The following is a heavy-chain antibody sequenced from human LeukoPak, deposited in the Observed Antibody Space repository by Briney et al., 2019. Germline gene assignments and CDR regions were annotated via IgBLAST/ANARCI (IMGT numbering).Heavy chain of an antibody. J-gene: IGHJ2*01. V-gene: IGHV1-69*05. D-gene: IGHD4-17*01. Sequence: ASVKVSCKASGGTFSSYAISWVRQAPGQGLEWMGRIIPIFGTANYAQKFQGRVTITTDESTSTAYMELSSLRSEDTAVYYCARSYGVYGDYVWYFDLWGRGTLVTVSS. CDR2: IIPIFGTA. CDR3: ARSYGVYGDYVWYFDL. CDR1: GGTFSSYA.